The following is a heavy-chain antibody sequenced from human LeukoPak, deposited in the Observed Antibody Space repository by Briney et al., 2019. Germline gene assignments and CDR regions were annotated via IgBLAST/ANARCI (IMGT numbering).Heavy chain of an antibody. CDR3: ARLYYYDSSGYYNDY. J-gene: IGHJ4*02. D-gene: IGHD3-22*01. CDR1: GFTFSDYY. Sequence: GGSLRLSCAASGFTFSDYYTSWIRQAPGKGLEWVSYISSSGSTIYYADSVKGRFTISRDNAKNSLYLQMNSLRAEDTAVYYCARLYYYDSSGYYNDYWGRGTLVTVSS. CDR2: ISSSGSTI. V-gene: IGHV3-11*01.